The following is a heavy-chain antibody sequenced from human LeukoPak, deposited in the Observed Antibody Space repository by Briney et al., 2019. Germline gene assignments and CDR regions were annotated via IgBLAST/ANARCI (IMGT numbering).Heavy chain of an antibody. Sequence: ASVKVSCKASGYTFTSYYMHWVRQAPGQGLEWMGIINPSGGSTSYAQKFQGRVTMTRDMSTSTVYMELSSLRSEDTAVYYCARARHRRDSSGYYLYYFDYWGQGTLVTVSS. CDR3: ARARHRRDSSGYYLYYFDY. J-gene: IGHJ4*02. D-gene: IGHD3-22*01. V-gene: IGHV1-46*01. CDR2: INPSGGST. CDR1: GYTFTSYY.